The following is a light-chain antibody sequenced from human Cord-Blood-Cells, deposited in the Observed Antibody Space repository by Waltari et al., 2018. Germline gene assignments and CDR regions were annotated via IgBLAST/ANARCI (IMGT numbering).Light chain of an antibody. CDR1: SSDVGGYNY. V-gene: IGLV2-14*03. CDR2: DVS. J-gene: IGLJ1*01. Sequence: QSALTQPASVSGSPGQSITISCTGTSSDVGGYNYVSWYQQHPGKAPKLMIYDVSNRPSGFSKRFSGSKSGNTASLTISGLQAEDEAEYYCSSYTSSSTYVFGTGTKVTVL. CDR3: SSYTSSSTYV.